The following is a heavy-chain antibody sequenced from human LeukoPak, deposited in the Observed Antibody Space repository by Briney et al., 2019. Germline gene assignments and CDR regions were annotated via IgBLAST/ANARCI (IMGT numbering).Heavy chain of an antibody. CDR2: ISHSGST. J-gene: IGHJ5*02. Sequence: SETLSLTCAVYGGSFSTYYWSWIRQPPGKGLEWIGEISHSGSTNYSPSLKSGVTISVDKSKNQFSLKLSSVTAADTAVYYCARDLEDPWGQGTLVTVSS. V-gene: IGHV4-34*01. CDR1: GGSFSTYY. CDR3: ARDLEDP. D-gene: IGHD5-24*01.